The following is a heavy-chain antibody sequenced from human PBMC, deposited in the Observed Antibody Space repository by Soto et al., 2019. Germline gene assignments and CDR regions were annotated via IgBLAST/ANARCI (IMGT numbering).Heavy chain of an antibody. V-gene: IGHV3-30-3*01. D-gene: IGHD4-4*01. J-gene: IGHJ6*02. CDR1: GFIFSPYT. CDR3: AKDLHSNYRYYYYGMDV. CDR2: ISYDGNDK. Sequence: GGSLRLSCAASGFIFSPYTMHWVRQTPGKGLEWVAVISYDGNDKYYADSVKGRFTISRDNSKNTLYLQMNSLRAEDTAVYYCAKDLHSNYRYYYYGMDVWGQGTTVTVSS.